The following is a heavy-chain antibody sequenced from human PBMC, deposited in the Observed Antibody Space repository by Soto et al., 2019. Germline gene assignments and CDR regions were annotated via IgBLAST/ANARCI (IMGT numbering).Heavy chain of an antibody. CDR1: GGSFSGYY. V-gene: IGHV4-34*01. D-gene: IGHD3-22*01. CDR2: VNHGGTS. Sequence: PSETLSLTCAIHGGSFSGYYWDWIRQPPGKGLEWIGEVNHGGTSNYNPSLKSRVTISVDTSKNQFSLKLSSVTAADTAVYYCAREGSYYDSSGSPPSYWGQGTLVTVSS. J-gene: IGHJ4*02. CDR3: AREGSYYDSSGSPPSY.